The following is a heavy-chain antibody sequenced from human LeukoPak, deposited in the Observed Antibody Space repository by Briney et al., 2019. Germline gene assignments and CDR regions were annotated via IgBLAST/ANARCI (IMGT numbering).Heavy chain of an antibody. D-gene: IGHD2-2*01. V-gene: IGHV3-21*01. CDR2: ISSRSTQI. CDR3: ARARCSSTSCSYYFDY. Sequence: PGGSLRLSCAASGLTFSSYSMNWVRQAPGKGLEWVSSISSRSTQIFQADSVKGRFTISRDNAKNSLYLQMNSLRVEDTAVYFCARARCSSTSCSYYFDYWGQGTLVTVSS. CDR1: GLTFSSYS. J-gene: IGHJ4*02.